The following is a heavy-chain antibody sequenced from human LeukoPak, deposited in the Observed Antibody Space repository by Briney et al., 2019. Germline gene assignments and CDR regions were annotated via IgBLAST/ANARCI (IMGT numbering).Heavy chain of an antibody. CDR3: ARGSYDSSDFEYFHH. J-gene: IGHJ1*01. CDR2: INPNSGGT. V-gene: IGHV1-2*02. D-gene: IGHD3-22*01. Sequence: ASVKVSCKASGYTFTGNYMHWVRQAPGRGLEWMGWINPNSGGTNYAQKFQGRVTMTRDTSIGTAYMELNRLRSDDTAVYYCARGSYDSSDFEYFHHWGQGTLVTVSS. CDR1: GYTFTGNY.